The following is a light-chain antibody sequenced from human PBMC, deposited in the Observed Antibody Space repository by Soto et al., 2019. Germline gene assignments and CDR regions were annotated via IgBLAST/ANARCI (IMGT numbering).Light chain of an antibody. V-gene: IGLV2-14*01. J-gene: IGLJ1*01. CDR3: SSYTSTSTQV. CDR1: SSDVGTYNY. Sequence: QSVLTQPASVSGSPGQSITISCTGSSSDVGTYNYVSWYQQHPGKAPQLMIYEVTKRPSGVSDRFSGSRSGNTASLTISGLLAEDDADYYCSSYTSTSTQVVGSGTKVTVL. CDR2: EVT.